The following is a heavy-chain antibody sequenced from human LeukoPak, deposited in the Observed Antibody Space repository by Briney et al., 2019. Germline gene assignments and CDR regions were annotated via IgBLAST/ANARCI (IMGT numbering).Heavy chain of an antibody. CDR2: ISGSGGST. Sequence: GGSLRLSCAASGFTFSSYAVSWVRQAPGKGLEWVSAISGSGGSTYYADSVKGRVTISRDNSKNTMYLQMNSLRAEDTALYYCAKPLYYFDYWGQGTLVTVSS. CDR3: AKPLYYFDY. J-gene: IGHJ4*02. V-gene: IGHV3-23*01. CDR1: GFTFSSYA.